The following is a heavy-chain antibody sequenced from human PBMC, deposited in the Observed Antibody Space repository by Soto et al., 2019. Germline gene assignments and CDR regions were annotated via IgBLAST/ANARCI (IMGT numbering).Heavy chain of an antibody. J-gene: IGHJ4*02. CDR2: ISGSGGST. D-gene: IGHD6-6*01. CDR1: GFTFSSYA. Sequence: GGSLRLSCAASGFTFSSYAMSWVRQAPGKGLEWVSAISGSGGSTYYADSVKGRFTISRDNSKNTLYLQMNSLRAEDTAVYYCAKDLDPYSSSPIDYWGQGTLVTVSS. V-gene: IGHV3-23*01. CDR3: AKDLDPYSSSPIDY.